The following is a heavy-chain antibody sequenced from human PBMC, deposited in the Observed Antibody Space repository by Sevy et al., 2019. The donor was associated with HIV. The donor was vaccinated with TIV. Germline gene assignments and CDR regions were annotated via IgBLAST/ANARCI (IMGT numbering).Heavy chain of an antibody. D-gene: IGHD6-13*01. CDR2: INQGGNQK. J-gene: IGHJ4*02. CDR1: GFTFSSYW. V-gene: IGHV3-7*01. CDR3: ARGPSGVAAGRFDS. Sequence: GGSLRLSCAASGFTFSSYWINWVRQAPGEGLEWVANINQGGNQKHYMDSVKGRFTISRDNAENAVYLQMNSLRVEDTAVYYCARGPSGVAAGRFDSLGQGTLVTVSS.